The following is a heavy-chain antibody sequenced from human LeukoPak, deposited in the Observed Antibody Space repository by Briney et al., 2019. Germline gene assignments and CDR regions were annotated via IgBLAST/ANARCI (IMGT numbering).Heavy chain of an antibody. V-gene: IGHV4-30-2*01. CDR2: INHSGST. D-gene: IGHD3-10*01. CDR1: GGSISSGGYS. Sequence: SQTLSLTCAVSGGSISSGGYSWSWIRQPPGKGLEWIGEINHSGSTNYNPSLKSRVTISVDTSKNQFSLKLSSVTAADTAVYYCARGRGQYYYGSGSSLDYWGQGTLVTVSS. J-gene: IGHJ4*02. CDR3: ARGRGQYYYGSGSSLDY.